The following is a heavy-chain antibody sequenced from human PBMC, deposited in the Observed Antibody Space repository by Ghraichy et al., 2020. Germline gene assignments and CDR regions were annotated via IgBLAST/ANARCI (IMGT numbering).Heavy chain of an antibody. D-gene: IGHD3-3*01. J-gene: IGHJ5*02. V-gene: IGHV4-59*01. Sequence: SETLSLTCTVSGGAISCTYCSWLRQVSGKGLEWIGYIYYSGGTNYNPSLKSRVTISVDTSKNQFSLKLSSVTAADTAVYYCARVTKRPTYYDFWSGYPWGFGFDPWGQGTLVTVSS. CDR3: ARVTKRPTYYDFWSGYPWGFGFDP. CDR2: IYYSGGT. CDR1: GGAISCTY.